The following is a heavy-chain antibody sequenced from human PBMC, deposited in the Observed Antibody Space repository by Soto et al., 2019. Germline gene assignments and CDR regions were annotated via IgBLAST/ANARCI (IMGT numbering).Heavy chain of an antibody. V-gene: IGHV4-34*01. D-gene: IGHD4-4*01. CDR3: ARADSNYVFLAYYFDY. J-gene: IGHJ4*02. Sequence: SETLSLTCAVYGGSFSGYYWSWIRQPPGKGLEWIGEINHSGSTNYNPSLKSRVTISVDTSKNQFSLKLSSVTAADTAVYYCARADSNYVFLAYYFDYWGQGTLVTVSS. CDR2: INHSGST. CDR1: GGSFSGYY.